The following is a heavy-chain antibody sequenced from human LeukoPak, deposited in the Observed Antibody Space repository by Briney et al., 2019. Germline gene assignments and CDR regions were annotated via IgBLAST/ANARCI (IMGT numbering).Heavy chain of an antibody. D-gene: IGHD3-9*01. V-gene: IGHV3-33*08. CDR3: ARENGLRYFDWLIDY. J-gene: IGHJ4*02. CDR1: GFTFSSYA. CDR2: IWYDGSNK. Sequence: GGSLRLSCAASGFTFSSYAMSWVRQAPGKGLEWVAVIWYDGSNKYYADSVKGRFTISRDNSKNTLYLQMNSLRAEDTAVYYCARENGLRYFDWLIDYWGQGTLVTVSS.